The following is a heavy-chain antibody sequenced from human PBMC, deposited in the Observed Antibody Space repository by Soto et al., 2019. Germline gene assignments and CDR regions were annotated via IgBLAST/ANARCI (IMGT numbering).Heavy chain of an antibody. Sequence: VQLVESGGGVVQPARSLRLSCAASGFTFSDYAMHWVRQAPGKGLEWVAGDSHDGRNTHYADFVKGRFTISRDSSKNTVSLEMTTLRAEDTAVYSCAEGERQWLVRSGFNYWGQGPLVPVSS. CDR2: DSHDGRNT. CDR3: AEGERQWLVRSGFNY. J-gene: IGHJ4*02. D-gene: IGHD6-19*01. V-gene: IGHV3-30*03. CDR1: GFTFSDYA.